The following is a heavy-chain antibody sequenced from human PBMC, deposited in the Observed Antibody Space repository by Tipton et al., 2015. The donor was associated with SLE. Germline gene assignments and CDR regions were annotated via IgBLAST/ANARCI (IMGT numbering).Heavy chain of an antibody. CDR3: AGRAPDYVAGNDY. CDR2: VYSGGVT. D-gene: IGHD4-17*01. V-gene: IGHV3-66*01. Sequence: SLRLSCAASGFTVNTNHMSWVRQAPGKGLEGVSVVYSGGVTYYADSVKGRFTMSRDNSKNTVHLQMNSLRAEDTAVYYCAGRAPDYVAGNDYWGQGTLVTVSS. J-gene: IGHJ4*02. CDR1: GFTVNTNH.